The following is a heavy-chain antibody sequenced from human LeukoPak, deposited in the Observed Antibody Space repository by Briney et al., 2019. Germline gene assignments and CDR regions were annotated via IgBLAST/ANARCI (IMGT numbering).Heavy chain of an antibody. V-gene: IGHV3-11*01. CDR1: GFTFSDYY. CDR2: ISSSGSTI. CDR3: ASVHYYGMEV. J-gene: IGHJ6*02. D-gene: IGHD2-8*01. Sequence: PGGSLRLSCAASGFTFSDYYMSWIRQAPGKGLEWVSYISSSGSTIYYADSVEGRFTISRDNAKNSLFLQMNSLRAEDTAVYYCASVHYYGMEVWGQGTTVTVSS.